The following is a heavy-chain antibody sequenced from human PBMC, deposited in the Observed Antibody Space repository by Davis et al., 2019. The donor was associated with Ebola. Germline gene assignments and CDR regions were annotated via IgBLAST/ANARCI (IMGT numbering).Heavy chain of an antibody. CDR3: AKSSSYSSGWYF. V-gene: IGHV3-49*03. CDR2: IRSKAYGGTT. CDR1: GFTFGDYA. J-gene: IGHJ4*02. D-gene: IGHD6-19*01. Sequence: GESLKISCTASGFTFGDYAMSWFRQAPGKGLEWVGFIRSKAYGGTTEYAASVKGRFTISRDNSKNTLYLQMNSLRAEDTAVYYCAKSSSYSSGWYFWGQGTLVTVSS.